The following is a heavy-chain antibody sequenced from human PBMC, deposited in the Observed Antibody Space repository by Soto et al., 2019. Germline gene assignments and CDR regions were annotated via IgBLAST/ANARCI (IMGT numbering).Heavy chain of an antibody. CDR2: ISYDGSNK. Sequence: QVQLVESGGGVVQPGRSLRLSCAASGFTFSSYAMHWVRQAPGKGLEWVAVISYDGSNKYYADSVKGRFTISRDNSKNTLYLQMNSLRSEDTAVYYCARIKQLKFAVAGTFLRYNWFDPWGQGTLVTVSS. D-gene: IGHD6-19*01. CDR1: GFTFSSYA. CDR3: ARIKQLKFAVAGTFLRYNWFDP. V-gene: IGHV3-30-3*01. J-gene: IGHJ5*02.